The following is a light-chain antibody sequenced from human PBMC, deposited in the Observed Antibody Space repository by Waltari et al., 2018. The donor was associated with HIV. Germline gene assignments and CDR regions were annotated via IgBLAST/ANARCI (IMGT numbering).Light chain of an antibody. CDR3: VLNLERGIVV. CDR1: SGSVSARNY. J-gene: IGLJ2*01. Sequence: QTVVTQEPSFSVSPGGTVTLTCGLSSGSVSARNYASWYQQIPGQHPLTLVRYPNTPSPGPPHRFYCSFLGNKAALTSTGAQADDESDYYCVLNLERGIVVFGGGTKLSVL. V-gene: IGLV8-61*01. CDR2: YPN.